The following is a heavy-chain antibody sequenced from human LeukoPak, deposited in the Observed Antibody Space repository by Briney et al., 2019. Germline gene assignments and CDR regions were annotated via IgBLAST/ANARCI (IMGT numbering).Heavy chain of an antibody. CDR3: ASVSGYSGYDTAGIDY. Sequence: TGGSLRLSCAASGFSFSSYEMNWVRQAPGKGLEWISYISASGTLTHYADSVKGRFTISRDNAKNSLYLQMNSLRAEDTAVYYCASVSGYSGYDTAGIDYWGRGTLDTVSS. CDR2: ISASGTLT. CDR1: GFSFSSYE. V-gene: IGHV3-48*03. J-gene: IGHJ4*02. D-gene: IGHD5-12*01.